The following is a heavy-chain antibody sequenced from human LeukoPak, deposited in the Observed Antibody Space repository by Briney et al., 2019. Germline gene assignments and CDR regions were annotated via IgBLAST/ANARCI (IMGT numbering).Heavy chain of an antibody. D-gene: IGHD2-21*02. V-gene: IGHV1-69*05. Sequence: VASVKVSCKASGYTFTDYYMHWVRQAPGQGLEWMGRIIPIFGTANYAQKFQGRVTITTDESTSTAYMELSSLRSEDTAVYYCARATLVVTAYYFDYWGQGTLVTVSS. CDR1: GYTFTDYY. CDR2: IIPIFGTA. J-gene: IGHJ4*02. CDR3: ARATLVVTAYYFDY.